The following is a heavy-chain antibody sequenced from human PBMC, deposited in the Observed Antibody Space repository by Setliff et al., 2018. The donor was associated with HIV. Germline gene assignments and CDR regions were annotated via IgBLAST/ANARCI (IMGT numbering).Heavy chain of an antibody. CDR3: AREKAWWFGELLSDDTFDI. J-gene: IGHJ3*02. CDR2: INPSGGST. Sequence: ASVKVSCKASGYTFTSYYMHWVRQAPGQGLEWMGIINPSGGSTSYAQKFHGRVTMTRDTSTSTVYMALSSLRSEDTAVYYCAREKAWWFGELLSDDTFDIWGQGTMVTVSS. CDR1: GYTFTSYY. V-gene: IGHV1-46*01. D-gene: IGHD3-10*01.